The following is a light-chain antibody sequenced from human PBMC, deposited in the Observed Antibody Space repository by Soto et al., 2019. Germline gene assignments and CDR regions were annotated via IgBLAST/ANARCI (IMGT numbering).Light chain of an antibody. Sequence: DIQMTQSPSTLSGSLGDRVTITCGASQTISSWLAWYQQKPGKAPKLLIYAASSLQSGVPSRFSGSGSGTDFTLTISSLQPEDFATYYCQQLHDYPITFGQGTRLEIK. CDR1: QTISSW. J-gene: IGKJ5*01. CDR3: QQLHDYPIT. V-gene: IGKV1-5*01. CDR2: AAS.